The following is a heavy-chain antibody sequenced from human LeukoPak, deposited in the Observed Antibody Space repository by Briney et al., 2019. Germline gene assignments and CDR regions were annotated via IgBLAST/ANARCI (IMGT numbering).Heavy chain of an antibody. CDR2: IYYSGST. D-gene: IGHD6-19*01. CDR3: ARLPRGSSGWSAFDP. V-gene: IGHV4-59*08. CDR1: GGSISSYY. Sequence: SETLSLTCTVSGGSISSYYWSWIRQPPGKGLEWIGYIYYSGSTNYNPSLKSRVTISVDTSKNQFSLKLSSVTAADTAVYYCARLPRGSSGWSAFDPWGQGTLVTVSS. J-gene: IGHJ5*02.